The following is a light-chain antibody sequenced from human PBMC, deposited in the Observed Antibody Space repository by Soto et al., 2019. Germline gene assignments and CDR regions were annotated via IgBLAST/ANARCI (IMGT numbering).Light chain of an antibody. J-gene: IGKJ3*01. CDR2: GAS. V-gene: IGKV3-20*01. Sequence: EIVLTQSPGTLSLSPGERATLSCRASQSVSSTYLAWYQQKPGQAPRLLIYGASSRASGIPDRFSGSGSGTDFTLTISRLDPEDFAVDYCQQYGRSSLTFGPGTKVDIK. CDR1: QSVSSTY. CDR3: QQYGRSSLT.